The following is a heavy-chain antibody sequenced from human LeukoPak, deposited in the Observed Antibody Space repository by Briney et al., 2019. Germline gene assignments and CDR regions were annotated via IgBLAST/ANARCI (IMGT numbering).Heavy chain of an antibody. Sequence: PSETLSLTCAVYGGSFSGYYWSWIRQPPGKGLEWIGEINHSGSTNYNPSLKSRVTISVDTSKNQFSLKLSSVTAADTAVYYCARVQIVVVPAAKGRYYMDVWGKGTTVTVSS. D-gene: IGHD2-2*01. J-gene: IGHJ6*03. CDR2: INHSGST. CDR1: GGSFSGYY. CDR3: ARVQIVVVPAAKGRYYMDV. V-gene: IGHV4-34*01.